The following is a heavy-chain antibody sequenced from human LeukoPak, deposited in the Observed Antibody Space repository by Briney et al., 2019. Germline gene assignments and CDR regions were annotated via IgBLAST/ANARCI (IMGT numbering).Heavy chain of an antibody. D-gene: IGHD3-10*01. J-gene: IGHJ3*02. CDR3: ARDSRLLWFGDIDAFDI. Sequence: GGSLRLSCAASGFTFSSYWMSWVRQAPGKGLEWVANIKRDGSEKYYVDSVKGRFTISRDNAKNSLYLQMNSLRAEDTAVYYCARDSRLLWFGDIDAFDIWGQGTMVTVSS. CDR1: GFTFSSYW. CDR2: IKRDGSEK. V-gene: IGHV3-7*01.